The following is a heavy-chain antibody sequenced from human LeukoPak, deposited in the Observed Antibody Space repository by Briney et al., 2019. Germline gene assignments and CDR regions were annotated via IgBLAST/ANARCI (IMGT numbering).Heavy chain of an antibody. CDR3: ARGEDIVVVPAALTMDV. Sequence: SETLSLTCTVSGYSISSGYYWGWIRQPPGKGLEWIGSIYYSGSTYYNPSLKSRVTISVDTSKNQFSLKLSSVTAADTAVYYCARGEDIVVVPAALTMDVWGKGTTVTVSS. V-gene: IGHV4-38-2*02. CDR2: IYYSGST. D-gene: IGHD2-2*01. J-gene: IGHJ6*03. CDR1: GYSISSGYY.